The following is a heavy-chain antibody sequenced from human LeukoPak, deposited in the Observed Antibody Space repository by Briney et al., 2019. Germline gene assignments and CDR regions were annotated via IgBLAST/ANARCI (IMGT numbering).Heavy chain of an antibody. CDR2: IYTSGST. D-gene: IGHD6-13*01. J-gene: IGHJ4*02. V-gene: IGHV4-4*07. Sequence: PSETLSLTCTVPGGSISSYYWSWIRQPAGKGLEWIGRIYTSGSTNYNPSLKSRVTMSVDTSKNQFSLKLSSVTAADTAVYYCARDRSIAAAGVDYFDYWGQGTLVTVSS. CDR1: GGSISSYY. CDR3: ARDRSIAAAGVDYFDY.